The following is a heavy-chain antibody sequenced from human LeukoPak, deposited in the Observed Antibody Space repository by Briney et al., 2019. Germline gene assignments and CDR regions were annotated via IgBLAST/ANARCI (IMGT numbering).Heavy chain of an antibody. J-gene: IGHJ4*02. CDR2: ISSSSGAI. D-gene: IGHD3-10*01. Sequence: GGSLRLSCAASGFTFSNYSMNWVRQAPGKGLEWVSYISSSSGAIYYAGSVKGRFTISRDNAKNSLYLQMNSLRDDDTAVYYCARDLNYYVSGSPDWGQGTLVTVSS. CDR3: ARDLNYYVSGSPD. CDR1: GFTFSNYS. V-gene: IGHV3-48*02.